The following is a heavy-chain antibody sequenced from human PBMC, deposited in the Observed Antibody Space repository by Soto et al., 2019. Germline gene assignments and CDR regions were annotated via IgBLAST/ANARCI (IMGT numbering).Heavy chain of an antibody. V-gene: IGHV4-34*01. CDR3: ARAPIAVAGQYYFDY. J-gene: IGHJ4*02. CDR2: INHSGST. CDR1: GGSFSGYY. D-gene: IGHD6-19*01. Sequence: QVQLQQWGAGLLKPSETLSLTCAVYGGSFSGYYWSWIRQPPGKGLEWIGEINHSGSTNYNPSLQSRVTISVDTSKNQFSLKLSSVTAADTAVYYCARAPIAVAGQYYFDYWGQGTLVTVSS.